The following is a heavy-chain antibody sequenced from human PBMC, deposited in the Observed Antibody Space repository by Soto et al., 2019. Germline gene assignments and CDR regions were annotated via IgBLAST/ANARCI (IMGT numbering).Heavy chain of an antibody. CDR1: GFTFSNAW. D-gene: IGHD4-17*01. J-gene: IGHJ6*03. CDR3: TTDSSTVTTWGFGYYYYMDV. Sequence: PGGSLRLSCAASGFTFSNAWMSWVRQAPGKGLEWVGRIKSKTDGGTTDYAAPVKGRFTISRDDSKNTLYLQMNSLKTEDTAVYYCTTDSSTVTTWGFGYYYYMDVWGKGTTVTVSS. CDR2: IKSKTDGGTT. V-gene: IGHV3-15*01.